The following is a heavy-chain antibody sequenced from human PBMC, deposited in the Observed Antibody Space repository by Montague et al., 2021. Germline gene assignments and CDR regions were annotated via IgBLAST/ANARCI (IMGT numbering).Heavy chain of an antibody. CDR3: ARSLYCRGGSCYSGFDP. CDR1: GGSVSTGGYS. Sequence: SECLSLTCSVSGGSVSTGGYSWGWIRQPPGKGLEFIGVIYYNGTTYHNPSLKSRVTVSMDTSKNQFSLKLSSVTAVDTAVYYCARSLYCRGGSCYSGFDPWGQGTLVTASS. J-gene: IGHJ5*02. CDR2: IYYNGTT. D-gene: IGHD2-15*01. V-gene: IGHV4-39*01.